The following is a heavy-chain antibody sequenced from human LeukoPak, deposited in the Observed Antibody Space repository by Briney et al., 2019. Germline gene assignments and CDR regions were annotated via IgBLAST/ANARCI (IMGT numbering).Heavy chain of an antibody. D-gene: IGHD2-21*02. CDR3: ARKEVVTEKVDY. Sequence: SETLSLTCTVSGGSISSGGYYWSWIRQHPGKGLEWIGYIYYSGSTYYNPSLKSRVTISVDTSKNQFSLKLSSVTAADTAVYYRARKEVVTEKVDYWGQGTLVTVSS. J-gene: IGHJ4*02. CDR1: GGSISSGGYY. V-gene: IGHV4-31*03. CDR2: IYYSGST.